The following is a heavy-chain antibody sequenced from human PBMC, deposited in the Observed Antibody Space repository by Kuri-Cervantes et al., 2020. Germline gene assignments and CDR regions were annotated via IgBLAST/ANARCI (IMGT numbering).Heavy chain of an antibody. CDR3: ARELDYYDSSGYAH. CDR1: GYTFTGYY. D-gene: IGHD3-22*01. V-gene: IGHV1-2*02. Sequence: ASVKVSCKASGYTFTGYYIHWVRQAPGQGLEWMGWINPNTGGTYYAQRFQGRVTLTGDTSISTAYMGLNRLTSDDTAVYYCARELDYYDSSGYAHWGQGTLVTV. CDR2: INPNTGGT. J-gene: IGHJ4*02.